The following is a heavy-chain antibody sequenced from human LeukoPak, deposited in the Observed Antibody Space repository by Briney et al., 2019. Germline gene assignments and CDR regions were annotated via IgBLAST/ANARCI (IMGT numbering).Heavy chain of an antibody. CDR2: IYPGDSDI. CDR1: GYSFTSYW. D-gene: IGHD6-13*01. J-gene: IGHJ4*02. V-gene: IGHV5-51*01. CDR3: ARHRGAAAFIPFDY. Sequence: GESLKISCKGSGYSFTSYWIAWVRQMPGKGLEWMGIIYPGDSDIRYSPSFQGQVTISADKSITTAYLQWSSLKASGTAMYYCARHRGAAAFIPFDYWGQGTLVTVSS.